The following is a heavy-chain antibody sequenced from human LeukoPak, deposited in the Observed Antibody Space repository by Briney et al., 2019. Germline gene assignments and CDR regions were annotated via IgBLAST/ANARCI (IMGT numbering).Heavy chain of an antibody. CDR2: IYYTGST. D-gene: IGHD1-14*01. CDR3: AREWSNQDYFDY. Sequence: SETLSLTCTVSGGSISSSYWSWIRQPPGKGLEWIGYIYYTGSTNYNPSLQSRVTISVDTSKNQFSLKLSSVTAADTAVYYCAREWSNQDYFDYWGQGTLVTVSS. CDR1: GGSISSSY. J-gene: IGHJ4*02. V-gene: IGHV4-59*12.